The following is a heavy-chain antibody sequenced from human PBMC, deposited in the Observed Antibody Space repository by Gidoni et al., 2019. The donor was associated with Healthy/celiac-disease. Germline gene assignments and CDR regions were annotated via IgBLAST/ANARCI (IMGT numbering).Heavy chain of an antibody. D-gene: IGHD2-21*02. CDR1: GFTFGDYA. V-gene: IGHV3-49*03. CDR2: IRSKAYGGTT. CDR3: TSSRKYCGGDCYFDY. Sequence: EVQLEESGGGLVQPGRSLSLSCPASGFTFGDYAMSWFRQAPGKGLEWVGFIRSKAYGGTTEYAASVKGRFTISRDDSKSIAYLQMNSLKTEDTAVYYCTSSRKYCGGDCYFDYWGQGTLVTVSS. J-gene: IGHJ4*02.